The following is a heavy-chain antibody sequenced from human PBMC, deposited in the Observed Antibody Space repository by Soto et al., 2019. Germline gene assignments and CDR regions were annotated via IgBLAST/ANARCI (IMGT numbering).Heavy chain of an antibody. CDR1: GFPFSNHA. CDR3: AKNYNWNVVVEY. J-gene: IGHJ4*02. V-gene: IGHV3-23*01. D-gene: IGHD1-20*01. CDR2: ISATGGST. Sequence: EVQLLESGGDFVQPGRSLRLSCAASGFPFSNHAMSWVRQAPGKGLEWLSAISATGGSTYYADSVRGRFSISRDNSKNTVFLQIDSLTAEDTAVYFCAKNYNWNVVVEYWGRGTLVTVS.